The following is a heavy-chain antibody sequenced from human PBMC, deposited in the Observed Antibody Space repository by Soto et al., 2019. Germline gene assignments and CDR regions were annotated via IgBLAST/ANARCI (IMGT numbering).Heavy chain of an antibody. V-gene: IGHV3-23*01. CDR3: AKEGAGYYDSSPYDY. J-gene: IGHJ4*02. CDR2: ISGSGEST. Sequence: PVGSLRLSCAASGFTFWGYAMSWVRQAPGKGLEWVSAISGSGESTHYADSVKGRSTISRDNSKNTLYLQMNSLRAEDTAVYYCAKEGAGYYDSSPYDYWGQGTLVTVSS. D-gene: IGHD3-22*01. CDR1: GFTFWGYA.